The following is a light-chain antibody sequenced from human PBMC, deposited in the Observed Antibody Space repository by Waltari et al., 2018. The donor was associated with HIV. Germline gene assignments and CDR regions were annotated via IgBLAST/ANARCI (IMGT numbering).Light chain of an antibody. CDR2: DTF. V-gene: IGLV7-46*01. CDR3: LLSFAGARPVV. CDR1: TGPVTSGHH. Sequence: QAVVTQEPSLTVSPGGTVTLTCGSSTGPVTSGHHPYWFQQKSGQAPRTLIYDTFNKHSSTPARFSGSLLGGIAALTLSGAQPEDEAEDFCLLSFAGARPVVFGGGTNLTVL. J-gene: IGLJ2*01.